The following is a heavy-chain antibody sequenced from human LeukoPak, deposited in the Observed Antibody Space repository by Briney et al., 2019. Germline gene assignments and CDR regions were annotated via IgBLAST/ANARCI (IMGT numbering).Heavy chain of an antibody. D-gene: IGHD3-22*01. CDR1: GGSISSGSYY. CDR3: SAEPQDYYDSSGYSDY. Sequence: SQTLSLTCTVSGGSISSGSYYWSWIRQPAGEGLEWIGRIYTSGSTNYSPSLKSRVTISVDTSKNQFSLKLSSVTAADTAVYYCSAEPQDYYDSSGYSDYWGQGTLVTVSS. V-gene: IGHV4-61*02. CDR2: IYTSGST. J-gene: IGHJ4*02.